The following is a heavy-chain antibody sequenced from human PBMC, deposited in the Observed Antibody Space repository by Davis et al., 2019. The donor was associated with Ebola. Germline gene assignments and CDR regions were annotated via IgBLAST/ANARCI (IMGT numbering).Heavy chain of an antibody. V-gene: IGHV1-46*01. J-gene: IGHJ3*02. CDR3: ARSDAGITGTAGAFDI. CDR1: GYTFTSYY. CDR2: INPSGGST. Sequence: ASVKVSCKASGYTFTSYYTHWVRQAPGQGLEWMGIINPSGGSTSYAQKFQGRVTMTRDTSTSTVYMELSSLRSEDTAVYYCARSDAGITGTAGAFDIWGQGTMVTVSS. D-gene: IGHD1-20*01.